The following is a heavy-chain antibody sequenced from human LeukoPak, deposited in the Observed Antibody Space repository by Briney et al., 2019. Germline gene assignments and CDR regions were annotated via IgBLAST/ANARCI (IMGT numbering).Heavy chain of an antibody. Sequence: ASETLSLTCTVSGGSISSGDYYWSWIRQHPGKGLEWIGYIYYSGSTYYNPSLKSRVTITVDTSKNQFSPKLSSVTAADTAVYYCARDRRYCSGGSCYSDYYYGMDVWGQGTTVTVSS. CDR2: IYYSGST. CDR3: ARDRRYCSGGSCYSDYYYGMDV. D-gene: IGHD2-15*01. V-gene: IGHV4-31*03. J-gene: IGHJ6*02. CDR1: GGSISSGDYY.